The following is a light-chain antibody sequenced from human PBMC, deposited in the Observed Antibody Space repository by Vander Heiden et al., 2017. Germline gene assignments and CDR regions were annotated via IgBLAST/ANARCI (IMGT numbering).Light chain of an antibody. CDR3: QAWDSSTVV. Sequence: SYELTQPPSVSVSPGQTASITRSGDKLGDKYAFWNQQKPGQSPVLVIYQDSKRPSGIPERFSGSNSGNTATLTISGTQAMDEADYYCQAWDSSTVVFGGGTKLTVL. CDR2: QDS. J-gene: IGLJ3*02. V-gene: IGLV3-1*01. CDR1: KLGDKY.